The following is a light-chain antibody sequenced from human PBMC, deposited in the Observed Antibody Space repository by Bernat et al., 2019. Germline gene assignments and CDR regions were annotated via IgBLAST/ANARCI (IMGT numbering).Light chain of an antibody. CDR1: SSDVGGFNY. CDR3: YSWTTNYVYV. Sequence: QSALTQPASVSGYPGQSITISCTGTSSDVGGFNYVSWYQQHPGKAPKLMISDVSNRPSGVSIRFSGTKSGNTASLTISGLQAEDEANYYCYSWTTNYVYVFGTGTKVTVL. J-gene: IGLJ1*01. CDR2: DVS. V-gene: IGLV2-14*03.